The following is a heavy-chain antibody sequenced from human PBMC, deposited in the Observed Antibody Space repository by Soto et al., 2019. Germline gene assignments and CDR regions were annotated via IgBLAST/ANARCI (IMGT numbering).Heavy chain of an antibody. J-gene: IGHJ4*02. D-gene: IGHD2-2*01. V-gene: IGHV3-23*01. CDR1: GFTFRNFA. CDR2: ISGSGRMT. CDR3: AKAREYNYALDH. Sequence: LRLSCAASGFTFRNFAMTWVRQAPGKGLEWVSGISGSGRMTYYAHSVKGHFTISRDNSKNTLYLQMNSLRAEDTAVYYCAKAREYNYALDHWGQGILVTVSS.